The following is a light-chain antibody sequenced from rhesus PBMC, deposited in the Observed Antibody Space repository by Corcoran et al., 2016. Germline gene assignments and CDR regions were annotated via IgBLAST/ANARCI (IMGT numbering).Light chain of an antibody. CDR3: QNYRSSPPT. CDR2: GAS. CDR1: QSISTN. J-gene: IGKJ1*01. V-gene: IGKV3-53*01. Sequence: QVILTQSPATLSLSPGERATLSCRASQSISTNLAWYQQKPGQAPRLLIYGASSRATGIPDRLSGSGAGTEFTLTISSVESKDFVVFYCQNYRSSPPTFGQGTKVEIK.